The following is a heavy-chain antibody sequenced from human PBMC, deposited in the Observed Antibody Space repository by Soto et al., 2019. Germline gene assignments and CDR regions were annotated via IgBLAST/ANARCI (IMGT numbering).Heavy chain of an antibody. D-gene: IGHD3-9*01. Sequence: SETLSLPCTVSGGSISSRGYYWSWIRQHPGKGPEWIGYIYYSGSTYYNPSLKSRVTISVDTSKNQFSLKLSSVTAADTAVYYCARDILTGYYYYGMDVWGQGTTVTVSS. CDR3: ARDILTGYYYYGMDV. J-gene: IGHJ6*02. CDR1: GGSISSRGYY. CDR2: IYYSGST. V-gene: IGHV4-31*03.